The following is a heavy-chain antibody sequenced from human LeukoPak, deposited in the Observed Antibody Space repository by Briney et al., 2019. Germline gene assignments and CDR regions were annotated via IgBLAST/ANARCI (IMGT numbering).Heavy chain of an antibody. Sequence: SVKVSCKASGGTVSSYAISLVRQARGRGLEWMGRINPIFGTANYAQKFQGRVTITTDESTSTAYMELSSLRSEDTAVYYCASPLDSSGYYPTIYDAFYIWGQGTMVTVSS. V-gene: IGHV1-69*05. CDR1: GGTVSSYA. CDR2: INPIFGTA. D-gene: IGHD3-22*01. CDR3: ASPLDSSGYYPTIYDAFYI. J-gene: IGHJ3*02.